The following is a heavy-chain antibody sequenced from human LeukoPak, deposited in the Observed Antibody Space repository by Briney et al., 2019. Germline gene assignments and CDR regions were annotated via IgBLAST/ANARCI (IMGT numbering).Heavy chain of an antibody. D-gene: IGHD6-13*01. J-gene: IGHJ4*02. V-gene: IGHV1-2*06. CDR3: ARTGYSSSWYIVNFDY. CDR1: GYPFTGYY. CDR2: INPNSGGT. Sequence: ASVKVSCKASGYPFTGYYMHWVRQAPGQGLEWMGRINPNSGGTNYAQKFQGRVTMTRDTSISTAYMELSRLRSDDTAVYYCARTGYSSSWYIVNFDYWGQGTLVTVSS.